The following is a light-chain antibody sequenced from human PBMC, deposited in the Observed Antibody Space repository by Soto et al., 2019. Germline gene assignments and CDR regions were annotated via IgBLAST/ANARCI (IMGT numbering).Light chain of an antibody. V-gene: IGKV3-20*01. J-gene: IGKJ5*01. CDR3: HQHAYPPHT. Sequence: DIVLTQSPGTLSLSPGERATLSCRASQSVGNNFLAWYQQKPGQAPRLLIYLASNRATGIPDWFSGSGSGTDFTLTISRLEPEDVAVYCCHQHAYPPHTFGQGTRLEIK. CDR2: LAS. CDR1: QSVGNNF.